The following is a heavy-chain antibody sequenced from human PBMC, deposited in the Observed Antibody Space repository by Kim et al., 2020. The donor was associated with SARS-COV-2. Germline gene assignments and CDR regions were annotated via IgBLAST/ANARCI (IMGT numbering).Heavy chain of an antibody. CDR1: GGTFSHP. CDR2: IIPMFGTT. J-gene: IGHJ6*02. D-gene: IGHD1-7*01. V-gene: IGHV1-69*13. Sequence: SVKVSCKSSGGTFSHPMNWLRQAPGHGLEWMGGIIPMFGTTNYAQKFQGRVTITADESTTTAYMELSGLRYEDTAVYYCAKSRELLSDYYGMDVWGQGTTVTVSS. CDR3: AKSRELLSDYYGMDV.